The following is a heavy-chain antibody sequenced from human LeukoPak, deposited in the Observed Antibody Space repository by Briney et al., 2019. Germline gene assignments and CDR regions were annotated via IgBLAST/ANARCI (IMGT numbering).Heavy chain of an antibody. CDR3: ARGSGGYYYYMDV. J-gene: IGHJ6*03. Sequence: SETLSLTCSVSGGSISSGDYYWSWIRQTPEKGLEWIGHIFNTGSPYYTPSLKSRVTISADTSKNQFSLKLSSVTAADTAVYYCARGSGGYYYYMDVWGKGTTVTVSS. D-gene: IGHD1-26*01. CDR1: GGSISSGDYY. CDR2: IFNTGSP. V-gene: IGHV4-30-4*02.